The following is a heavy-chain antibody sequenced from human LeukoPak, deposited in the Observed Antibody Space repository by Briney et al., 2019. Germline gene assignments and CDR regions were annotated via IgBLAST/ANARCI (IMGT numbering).Heavy chain of an antibody. D-gene: IGHD2-2*03. Sequence: GASVKVSCKASGYTFTSYDINWVRQATGQGLEWMGWMNPNSGNTGYAQKFQGRVTITRNTSISTAYMELSSLRSEDTAVYYCARGSGGGYCSSTSCYEFDPWGQGTLVTVSS. CDR3: ARGSGGGYCSSTSCYEFDP. V-gene: IGHV1-8*03. CDR2: MNPNSGNT. J-gene: IGHJ5*02. CDR1: GYTFTSYD.